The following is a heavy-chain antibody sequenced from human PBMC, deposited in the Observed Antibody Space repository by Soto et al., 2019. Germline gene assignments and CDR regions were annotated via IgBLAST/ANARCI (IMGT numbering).Heavy chain of an antibody. D-gene: IGHD3-3*02. CDR1: VSSIHSSGYY. Sequence: ETLSLTCTVSVSSIHSSGYYWGWIRQPPGKGLEWIGSMFYGVSTYYNPSLKSRVTVSVDTSKNQFSLNLRSVTAADTAVYYCARLPSRHLVDYWGQGTLVTVSS. CDR2: MFYGVST. V-gene: IGHV4-39*01. J-gene: IGHJ4*02. CDR3: ARLPSRHLVDY.